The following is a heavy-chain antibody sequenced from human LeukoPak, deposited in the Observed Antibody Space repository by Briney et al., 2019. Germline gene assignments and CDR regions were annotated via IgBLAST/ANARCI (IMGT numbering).Heavy chain of an antibody. CDR1: GYTFTSYD. Sequence: ASVKVSCKASGYTFTSYDINWVRQAPGQGLEWMGWINPNSGGTNYAQKFQGRVTMTRDTSISTAYMELSRLRSDDTAVYYCAREPTGTTSADPWGQGTLVTVSS. D-gene: IGHD1-1*01. V-gene: IGHV1-2*02. CDR2: INPNSGGT. J-gene: IGHJ4*02. CDR3: AREPTGTTSADP.